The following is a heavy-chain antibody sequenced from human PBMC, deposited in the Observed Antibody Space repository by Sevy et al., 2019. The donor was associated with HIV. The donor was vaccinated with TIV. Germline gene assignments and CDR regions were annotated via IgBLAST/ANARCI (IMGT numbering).Heavy chain of an antibody. CDR1: GYTFTSYR. CDR3: ARAYCSGGSCYSLAY. CDR2: ISAHNGDT. Sequence: ASVKVSCKTSGYTFTSYRITWVRQAPGQGLEWMGWISAHNGDTNYAQKLQGRVTMISEISTITAYMVLRSLRSDDTAIYYCARAYCSGGSCYSLAYWGQGTLVTVSS. J-gene: IGHJ4*02. V-gene: IGHV1-18*01. D-gene: IGHD2-15*01.